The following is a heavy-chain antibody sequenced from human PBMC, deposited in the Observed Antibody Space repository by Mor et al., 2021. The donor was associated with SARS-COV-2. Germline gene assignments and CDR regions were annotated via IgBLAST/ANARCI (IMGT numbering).Heavy chain of an antibody. J-gene: IGHJ4*02. Sequence: SVDTSKNQFSLKLSSVTAADTAVYYCARGDVVVVAHFDYWGQGTLVTVSS. D-gene: IGHD2-15*01. V-gene: IGHV4-30-2*05. CDR3: ARGDVVVVAHFDY.